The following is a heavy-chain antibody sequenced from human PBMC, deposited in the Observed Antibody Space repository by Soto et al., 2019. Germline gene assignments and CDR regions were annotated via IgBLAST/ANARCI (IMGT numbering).Heavy chain of an antibody. V-gene: IGHV1-46*01. Sequence: GASVKVSCKASGYTFTSYYMHWVRQAPGQGLEWMGIINPSGGSTSYAQKFQGRVTMTRDTSTNTVYMELSSLRSEDTAVYYCARSLDIVVVPAAIPYYYGMDVWGQGTTVT. CDR2: INPSGGST. CDR1: GYTFTSYY. J-gene: IGHJ6*02. CDR3: ARSLDIVVVPAAIPYYYGMDV. D-gene: IGHD2-2*03.